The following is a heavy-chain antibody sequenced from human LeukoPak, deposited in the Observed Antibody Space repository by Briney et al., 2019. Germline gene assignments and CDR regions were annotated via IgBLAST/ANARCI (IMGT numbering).Heavy chain of an antibody. Sequence: ASVTVSCTASGYTFTSYYMHWVRQAPGQGLEWMGIINPSGGSTSYAQKFQGRVTITADESTSTAYMELSSLRSEDTAVYYCARDDSGYFDLWGRGTLVTVSS. J-gene: IGHJ2*01. D-gene: IGHD3-22*01. V-gene: IGHV1-46*01. CDR1: GYTFTSYY. CDR2: INPSGGST. CDR3: ARDDSGYFDL.